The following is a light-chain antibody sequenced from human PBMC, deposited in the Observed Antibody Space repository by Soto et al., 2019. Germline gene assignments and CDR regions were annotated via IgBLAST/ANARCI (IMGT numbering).Light chain of an antibody. CDR2: KAS. V-gene: IGKV1-5*03. J-gene: IGKJ1*01. CDR3: QQYKSYWT. CDR1: QSISTW. Sequence: DIQMTQSPSTLSASLGDRVTITCRASQSISTWLAWYQQKPGKAPKVLIYKASSLESGVPSRFSGSGSGTEFTLTISSLQPDDFATYYCQQYKSYWTFGQGTKVEIK.